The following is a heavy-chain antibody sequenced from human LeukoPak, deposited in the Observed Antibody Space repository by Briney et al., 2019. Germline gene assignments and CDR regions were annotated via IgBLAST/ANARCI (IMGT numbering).Heavy chain of an antibody. J-gene: IGHJ6*03. D-gene: IGHD3-9*01. CDR2: IYPGDSET. V-gene: IGHV5-51*01. Sequence: GESLKISCQGSGYRFTSQWIAWVRQMPGKGLEWMGIIYPGDSETRLSPSFEGQVTISADKSISTAYLQWSSLKASDTAMYYCARLLPLRYFDWLTYYMDVWGKGTTVTVSS. CDR1: GYRFTSQW. CDR3: ARLLPLRYFDWLTYYMDV.